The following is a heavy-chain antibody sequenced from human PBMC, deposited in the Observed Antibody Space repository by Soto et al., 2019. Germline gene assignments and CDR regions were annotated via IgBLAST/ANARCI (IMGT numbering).Heavy chain of an antibody. D-gene: IGHD1-26*01. V-gene: IGHV6-1*01. CDR3: ARGEQYSGRIFDY. J-gene: IGHJ4*01. Sequence: SQTLALTCVITGDSVSINSAGWSWVRQSPSRGLEWLGRTYYRSKWYYEYAVSVRGRITINPDTSKNQYSLQLNSVTPEDTAVYFCARGEQYSGRIFDYWGQGTLVNVS. CDR1: GDSVSINSAG. CDR2: TYYRSKWYY.